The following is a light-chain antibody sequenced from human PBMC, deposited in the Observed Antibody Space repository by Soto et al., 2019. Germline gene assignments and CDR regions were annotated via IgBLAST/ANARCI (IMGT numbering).Light chain of an antibody. CDR1: SSDIGGYNS. Sequence: QYALTQPASVSASPGQSITISCTGTSSDIGGYNSVSWYQQHPGKAPKLMIYDVTNRPSGVSNRFSGSKSGNTASLAISGLQAEDEADYYCSSYTRSSALVVFGTGTKLTVL. CDR3: SSYTRSSALVV. CDR2: DVT. J-gene: IGLJ1*01. V-gene: IGLV2-14*01.